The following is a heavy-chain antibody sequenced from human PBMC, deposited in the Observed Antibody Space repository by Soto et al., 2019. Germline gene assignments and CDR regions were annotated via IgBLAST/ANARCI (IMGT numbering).Heavy chain of an antibody. CDR1: GFTFSTYA. CDR2: ISDSGGRT. Sequence: EVQLLESGGGLVEPGGSLRLSCAASGFTFSTYAMSWVRQAPGKGLEWVSAISDSGGRTYYVDSVKGRFTISRDNSKNTLYLQMNSLRAEDTAVYFCVKELVNSDWTYFDYWGQGTLVTVSS. V-gene: IGHV3-23*01. D-gene: IGHD6-19*01. CDR3: VKELVNSDWTYFDY. J-gene: IGHJ4*02.